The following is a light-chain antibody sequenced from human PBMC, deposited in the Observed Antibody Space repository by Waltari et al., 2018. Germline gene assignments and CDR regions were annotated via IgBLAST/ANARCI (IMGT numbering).Light chain of an antibody. Sequence: DIQMTQSPSSLSASVGDRVTITCQASHDINNYLNWNQQKPGKAPKLLIYDASNLETGVPSRFSGSGSGTDFTFTISSLQPEDLATYYCQHYDHLLWGTFGGGTKVEIK. CDR2: DAS. CDR3: QHYDHLLWGT. CDR1: HDINNY. J-gene: IGKJ4*01. V-gene: IGKV1-33*01.